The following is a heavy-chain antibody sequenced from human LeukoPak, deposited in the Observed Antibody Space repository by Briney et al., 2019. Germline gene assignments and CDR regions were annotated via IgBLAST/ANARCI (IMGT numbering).Heavy chain of an antibody. CDR2: ISSSSSYI. CDR3: ARDPNTGREFDY. CDR1: GFTFSSYS. Sequence: GGSLRLSCAASGFTFSSYSMNWVRQAPGKGLEWVSSISSSSSYIYYADSVKGRFTISRDNAKNSLYLQMNSLRAEDTAVYYCARDPNTGREFDYWGQGTLVTVSS. V-gene: IGHV3-21*01. D-gene: IGHD5-18*01. J-gene: IGHJ4*02.